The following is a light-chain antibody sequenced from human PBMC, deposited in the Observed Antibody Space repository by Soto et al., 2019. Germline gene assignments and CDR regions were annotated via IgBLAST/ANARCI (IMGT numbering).Light chain of an antibody. CDR2: AAS. V-gene: IGKV1-27*01. CDR1: QGISNF. CDR3: QHYDHLPIT. Sequence: DIQLTQSPSFLSASVGDRVTITCRASQGISNFLAWYQQKPGKVPKLLIYAASTLQSGVPSRFSGSGSGTDFTLTISSLQPEDVATYYCQHYDHLPITFGQGTRLEIK. J-gene: IGKJ5*01.